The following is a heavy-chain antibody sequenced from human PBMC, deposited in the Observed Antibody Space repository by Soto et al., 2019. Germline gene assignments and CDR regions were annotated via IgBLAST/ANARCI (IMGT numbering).Heavy chain of an antibody. CDR3: AKDTPPYYYDSRGPASYI. CDR1: GFTFSSYA. Sequence: GGSLRLSCAASGFTFSSYAMSWVRQAPGRGLEWVSVISGSDDSTYYADSVKGRFTISRDNSKNTLYLQMNSLRAEDTAVYYCAKDTPPYYYDSRGPASYICGQGTLVTVAS. CDR2: ISGSDDST. D-gene: IGHD3-22*01. J-gene: IGHJ3*02. V-gene: IGHV3-23*01.